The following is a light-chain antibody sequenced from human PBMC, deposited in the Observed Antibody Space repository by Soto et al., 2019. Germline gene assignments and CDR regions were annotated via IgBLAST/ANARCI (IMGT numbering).Light chain of an antibody. J-gene: IGKJ1*01. CDR2: GAS. CDR3: QQYATTPLT. CDR1: QSVSGSY. Sequence: EIVLTQSPGTLSLSPGERATLSCRASQSVSGSYLAWYKQKPGQPPRPLIYGASNRATGIPDRFSGSGSGTDFTLTISRLEPEDFAVYYCQQYATTPLTFGQGTKVEVK. V-gene: IGKV3-20*01.